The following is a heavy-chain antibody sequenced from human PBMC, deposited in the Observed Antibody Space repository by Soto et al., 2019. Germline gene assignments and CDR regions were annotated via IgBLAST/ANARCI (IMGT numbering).Heavy chain of an antibody. J-gene: IGHJ6*02. CDR1: GFTFNSYW. V-gene: IGHV3-7*03. CDR3: TRGPPGGYGMDV. Sequence: QPGGSLRLSCAASGFTFNSYWMSWVRQAPGKGLEWVANIKEDGSERYYVDSVKGRFTISRGNAKNSLYLQMEGLRVEDTAVYYCTRGPPGGYGMDVWGQGTTVTVSS. CDR2: IKEDGSER. D-gene: IGHD3-16*01.